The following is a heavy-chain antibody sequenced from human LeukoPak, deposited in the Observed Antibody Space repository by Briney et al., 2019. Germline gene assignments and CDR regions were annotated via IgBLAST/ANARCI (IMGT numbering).Heavy chain of an antibody. CDR1: GGSFSGYY. CDR2: INHSGST. V-gene: IGHV4-34*01. Sequence: SETLSLTCAVYGGSFSGYYWSWIRQPPGKGLEWIGEINHSGSTNYNPSLKSRVTISVDTSKNQFSLKLSSVTAADTAVYYCARGRKRNSSGWYPEAGGAHWFDPWGQGTLVTVSS. CDR3: ARGRKRNSSGWYPEAGGAHWFDP. D-gene: IGHD6-19*01. J-gene: IGHJ5*02.